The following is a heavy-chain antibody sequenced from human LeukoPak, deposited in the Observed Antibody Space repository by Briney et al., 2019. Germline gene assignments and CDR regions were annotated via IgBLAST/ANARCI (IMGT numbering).Heavy chain of an antibody. D-gene: IGHD4-17*01. CDR2: MNPNSGNT. J-gene: IGHJ5*02. Sequence: GASVKVSCKASGYTFTSYDINWVRQATGQGLEWMGWMNPNSGNTGYAQKFQGRVTMTRNTSISTAYMELSSLRSEDTAVYYCARGSDYGDYNWFDPWGQRTLVTVSS. CDR1: GYTFTSYD. V-gene: IGHV1-8*01. CDR3: ARGSDYGDYNWFDP.